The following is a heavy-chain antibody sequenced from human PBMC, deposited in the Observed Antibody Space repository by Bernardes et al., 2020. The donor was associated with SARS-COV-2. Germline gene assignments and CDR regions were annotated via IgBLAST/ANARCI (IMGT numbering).Heavy chain of an antibody. Sequence: ASVKVSCKASGYTFTNYGISWVRQAPGQGLEWMGWISVYNGNTNYAQRLQGRVTMTIDTSTSTAYMELRSLRSDDTAVYYCAREGGSYPYFDCWGQGTLVTVSS. V-gene: IGHV1-18*04. CDR3: AREGGSYPYFDC. D-gene: IGHD1-26*01. CDR2: ISVYNGNT. J-gene: IGHJ4*02. CDR1: GYTFTNYG.